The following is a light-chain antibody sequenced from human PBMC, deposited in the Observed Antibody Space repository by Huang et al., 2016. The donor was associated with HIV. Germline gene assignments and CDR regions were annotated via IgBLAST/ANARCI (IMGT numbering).Light chain of an antibody. V-gene: IGKV1-39*01. CDR1: QSISNY. J-gene: IGKJ2*01. CDR3: QQSYSTPYT. CDR2: GSS. Sequence: DIQMTQSPSSLSASVGDRVTIACRASQSISNYLNWYQQKPGKAPKLLIYGSSRLQTGVPSRFSGSGSGTDFTLTISTLQPEDFATYYCQQSYSTPYTLGQGTKLEIK.